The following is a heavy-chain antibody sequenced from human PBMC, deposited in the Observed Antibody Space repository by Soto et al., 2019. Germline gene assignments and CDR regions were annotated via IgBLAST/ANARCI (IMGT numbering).Heavy chain of an antibody. J-gene: IGHJ3*02. V-gene: IGHV3-30*18. CDR1: GFTFSSYG. Sequence: GGSLRLSCAASGFTFSSYGMHWVRQAPGKGLEWVAVISYDGSNKYYADSVKGRFTISRDNSKNTLYLQMNSLRAEDTAVYYCAKLRYFDWSGAFDIWGQGTMVTVSS. CDR3: AKLRYFDWSGAFDI. CDR2: ISYDGSNK. D-gene: IGHD3-9*01.